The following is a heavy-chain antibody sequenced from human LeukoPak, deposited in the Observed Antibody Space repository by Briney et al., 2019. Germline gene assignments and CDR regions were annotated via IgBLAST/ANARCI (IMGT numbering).Heavy chain of an antibody. CDR2: IYSGGST. J-gene: IGHJ5*02. V-gene: IGHV3-53*01. D-gene: IGHD2-2*02. CDR1: GFTVSHNY. Sequence: GGSLRLSCAASGFTVSHNYMSWVRQAPGKGLEWVSLIYSGGSTYYADSVKGRLTISRDNSKNTLYLQMNSLRVEDTAVYYCARVVPAAIGLNWFDPWGQGTLVTVSS. CDR3: ARVVPAAIGLNWFDP.